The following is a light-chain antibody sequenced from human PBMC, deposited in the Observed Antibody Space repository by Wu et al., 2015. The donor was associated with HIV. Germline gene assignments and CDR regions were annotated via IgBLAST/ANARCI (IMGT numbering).Light chain of an antibody. J-gene: IGKJ1*01. CDR3: QQYADSPRT. CDR1: QSVNSRD. CDR2: GAS. V-gene: IGKV3-20*01. Sequence: EIVLTQSPGTLSLSPGERATLSCRASQSVNSRDLAWYQQKPGQPPRLLIYGASSRATGIPDRFSGSASGTDFTLTISRLEAEDFAVYFCQQYADSPRTFGQGTKVEVK.